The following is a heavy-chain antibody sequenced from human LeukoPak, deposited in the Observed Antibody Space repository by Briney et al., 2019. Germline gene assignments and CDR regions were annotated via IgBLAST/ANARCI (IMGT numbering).Heavy chain of an antibody. V-gene: IGHV4-38-2*02. CDR2: IYHSGST. CDR1: GFSISTAYY. Sequence: SETLSLTCNVSGFSISTAYYWGWIRQPPGKGLEWIATIYHSGSTYSSPSLKSRVTLSLDKSKNHFSLILRSVTAADTAVYYCARAEAATWFDPWGQGTLVTVSS. J-gene: IGHJ5*02. D-gene: IGHD2-15*01. CDR3: ARAEAATWFDP.